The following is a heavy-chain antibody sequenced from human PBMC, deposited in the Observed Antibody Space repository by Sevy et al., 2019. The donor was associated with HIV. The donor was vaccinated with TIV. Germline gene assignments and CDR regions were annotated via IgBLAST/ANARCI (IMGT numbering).Heavy chain of an antibody. Sequence: GGSLRLSCVVSGFTFSSYGIHWVRQAPGKGLEWVAVMSYDGSSQYYAESLKGRFTISRDNSKNTLYLQMNSLSPEDTAVYYCAKLPDHYYDSSGALLSFDYWGQGTLVTVSS. CDR2: MSYDGSSQ. D-gene: IGHD3-22*01. CDR3: AKLPDHYYDSSGALLSFDY. V-gene: IGHV3-30*18. CDR1: GFTFSSYG. J-gene: IGHJ4*02.